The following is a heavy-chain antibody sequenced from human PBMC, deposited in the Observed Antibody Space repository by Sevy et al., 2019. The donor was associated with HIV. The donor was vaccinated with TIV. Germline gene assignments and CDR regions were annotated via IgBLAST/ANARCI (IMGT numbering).Heavy chain of an antibody. D-gene: IGHD1-26*01. CDR2: ISGSSNYI. Sequence: GGSLRLSCAASGFTFSSYNMNWVRQAPGKGLEWVSSISGSSNYIYYADSMKGRFTISRDNAKNSLYLQMNSLRAEDTAVYYCARGPPDGSYEYFDYWGQGTLVTVSS. V-gene: IGHV3-21*01. J-gene: IGHJ4*02. CDR1: GFTFSSYN. CDR3: ARGPPDGSYEYFDY.